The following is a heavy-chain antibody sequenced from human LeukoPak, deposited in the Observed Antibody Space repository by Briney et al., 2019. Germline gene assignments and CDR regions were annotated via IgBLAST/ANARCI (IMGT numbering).Heavy chain of an antibody. V-gene: IGHV3-7*01. J-gene: IGHJ5*02. D-gene: IGHD2-8*02. CDR1: GFTFSNNW. Sequence: PGGSLRLSCAASGFTFSNNWMSWVRQAPGKGLECVANIKKDGSEKYCINSVKGRFTISRDNAKNSVYLQMNSLRAEDTALYYCVKDAGTAWGQGTLVTVSS. CDR2: IKKDGSEK. CDR3: VKDAGTA.